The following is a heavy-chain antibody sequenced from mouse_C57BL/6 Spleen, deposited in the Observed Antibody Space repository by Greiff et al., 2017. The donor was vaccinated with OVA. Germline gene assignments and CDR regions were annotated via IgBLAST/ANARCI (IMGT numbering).Heavy chain of an antibody. CDR2: IDPENGDT. J-gene: IGHJ3*01. CDR3: TTPIITTVVAPFAY. Sequence: VQLKESGAELVRPGASVKLSCTASGFNIKDDYMHWVKQRPEQGLEWIGWIDPENGDTEYASKFQGKATITADTSSNTAYLQLSSLTSEDTAGYYCTTPIITTVVAPFAYWGQGTLVTVSA. CDR1: GFNIKDDY. D-gene: IGHD1-1*01. V-gene: IGHV14-4*01.